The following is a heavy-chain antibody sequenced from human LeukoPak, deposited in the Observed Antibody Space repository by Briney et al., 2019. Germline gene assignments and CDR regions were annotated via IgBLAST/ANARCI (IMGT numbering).Heavy chain of an antibody. V-gene: IGHV4-39*07. D-gene: IGHD3-22*01. CDR1: GGSISSYY. CDR2: IYYSGST. CDR3: ARDAPNYDSADY. J-gene: IGHJ4*02. Sequence: PSETLSLTCTVSGGSISSYYWSWIRQPPGKGLEWIGSIYYSGSTYYNPSLKSRVTISVDTSKNQFSLKLSSVTAADTAVYYCARDAPNYDSADYWGQGTLVTVSS.